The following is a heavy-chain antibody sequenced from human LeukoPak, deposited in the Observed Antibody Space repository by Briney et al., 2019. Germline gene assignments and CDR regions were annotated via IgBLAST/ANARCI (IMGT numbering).Heavy chain of an antibody. CDR2: IYSGGST. Sequence: PSETLSLTCTVSGDSISSGDYYMSWVRQAPGKGLEWVSVIYSGGSTYYADSVKGRFTISRDNSKNTLYLQMNSLRAEDTAVYYCARVSSSFVDYWGQGTLVTVSS. D-gene: IGHD6-13*01. V-gene: IGHV3-53*01. CDR1: GDSISSGDYY. CDR3: ARVSSSFVDY. J-gene: IGHJ4*02.